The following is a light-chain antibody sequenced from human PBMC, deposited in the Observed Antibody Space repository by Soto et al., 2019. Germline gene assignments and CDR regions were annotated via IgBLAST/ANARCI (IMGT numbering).Light chain of an antibody. V-gene: IGKV1-33*01. CDR3: QQYDSLPLT. J-gene: IGKJ4*01. CDR1: QDITNF. CDR2: DAS. Sequence: DTQMTQSPSSLSASVGDSVTITCLASQDITNFLNWYHQKPGKAPQVLIHDASNLETGVPSRFSGSGSGTDFTFTISSLQPEDIGTYYCQQYDSLPLTFGGGTKVEIK.